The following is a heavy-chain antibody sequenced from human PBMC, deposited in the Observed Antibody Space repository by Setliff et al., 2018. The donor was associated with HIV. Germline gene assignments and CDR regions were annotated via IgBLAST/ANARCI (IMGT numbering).Heavy chain of an antibody. V-gene: IGHV3-15*07. CDR2: IKHNSDGGTT. J-gene: IGHJ4*02. D-gene: IGHD3-16*01. CDR1: GIIFTDAW. CDR3: TTGGGGAN. Sequence: GGSLRLSCTTSGIIFTDAWMNWVRRAPGKGLEWVGLIKHNSDGGTTDYAAPVKDRFTISRDDSKNMVYLQMNSLKTEDTAVYYCTTGGGGANWGQGTLVTVSS.